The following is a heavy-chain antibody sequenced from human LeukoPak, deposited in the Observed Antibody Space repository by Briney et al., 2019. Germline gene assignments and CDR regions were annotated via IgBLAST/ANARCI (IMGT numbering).Heavy chain of an antibody. CDR2: ISGSGGST. V-gene: IGHV3-23*01. J-gene: IGHJ6*02. Sequence: GGSLRLSCAASGFTFSSYAMSWVRQAPGKGPEWVSAISGSGGSTYYADSVKGRFTISRDNSKNTLYLQMNSLRAEDTAVYYCASDSRAPHYYCGMDVWGQGTTVTVSS. CDR1: GFTFSSYA. CDR3: ASDSRAPHYYCGMDV. D-gene: IGHD3-10*01.